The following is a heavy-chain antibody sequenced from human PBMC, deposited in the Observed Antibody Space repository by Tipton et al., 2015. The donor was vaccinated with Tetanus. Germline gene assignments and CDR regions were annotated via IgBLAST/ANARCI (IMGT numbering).Heavy chain of an antibody. J-gene: IGHJ4*02. CDR1: GASINAGGYL. D-gene: IGHD6-19*01. Sequence: TLSLTCTVSGASINAGGYLWTWVRQLPGKGLEWLGNIYYTALTSYTPSLNSRVSISVDTSKNQFSLNLTSVTAADTAVYYCARPIKQWLVPVDSWGQGTLVTVSS. V-gene: IGHV4-31*03. CDR2: IYYTALT. CDR3: ARPIKQWLVPVDS.